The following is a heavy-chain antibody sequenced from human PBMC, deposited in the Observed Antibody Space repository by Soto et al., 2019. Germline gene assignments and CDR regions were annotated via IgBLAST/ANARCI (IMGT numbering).Heavy chain of an antibody. J-gene: IGHJ3*01. CDR1: GYTLASYD. V-gene: IGHV1-8*01. CDR3: ARRLVVECCTYGVCYVGYSFDL. D-gene: IGHD2-8*01. CDR2: MNPNSGNT. Sequence: QVQLVQSGAEVMKPGASVKVSCKASGYTLASYDINWVRQATGQGLEWMGWMNPNSGNTGDAQKFQGRVIMTRNTSTTAAYLELSSVRSEDTAVYYCARRLVVECCTYGVCYVGYSFDLWGQGTIVTVSS.